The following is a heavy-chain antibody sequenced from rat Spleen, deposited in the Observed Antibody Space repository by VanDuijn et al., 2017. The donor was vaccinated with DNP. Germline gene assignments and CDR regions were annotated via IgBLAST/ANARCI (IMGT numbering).Heavy chain of an antibody. J-gene: IGHJ3*01. CDR2: ISPSGGST. CDR1: GFTFSNYD. CDR3: TRSDSYGFPY. D-gene: IGHD1-2*01. Sequence: EVQLVESGGGLVQPGRSMKLSCAASGFTFSNYDMAWVRQAPKKGLEWVASISPSGGSTYYRDSVKGRFTISRDNAKNTLYFQMDSLRSEDTATYYCTRSDSYGFPYWGQGTLVTVSS. V-gene: IGHV5-25*01.